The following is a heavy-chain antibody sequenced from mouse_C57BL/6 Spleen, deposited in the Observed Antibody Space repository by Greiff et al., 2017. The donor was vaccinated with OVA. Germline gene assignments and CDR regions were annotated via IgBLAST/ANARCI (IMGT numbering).Heavy chain of an antibody. Sequence: QVQLQQPGAELVRPGSSVKLSCKASGYTFTSYWMDWVKQRPGQGLEWIGNIYPSDSETHYNQKFKDKATLTVDKSSSTAYMQLSSLASEDSAVYCCARDDGYLFAYWGQGTLVTVSA. D-gene: IGHD2-3*01. CDR1: GYTFTSYW. CDR2: IYPSDSET. V-gene: IGHV1-61*01. J-gene: IGHJ3*01. CDR3: ARDDGYLFAY.